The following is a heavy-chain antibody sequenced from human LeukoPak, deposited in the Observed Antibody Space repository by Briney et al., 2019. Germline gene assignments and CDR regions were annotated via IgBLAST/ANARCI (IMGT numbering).Heavy chain of an antibody. CDR3: ARDLFLLCGSGLVRCGGFDP. D-gene: IGHD3-10*01. J-gene: IGHJ5*02. V-gene: IGHV3-21*01. CDR1: GFTFSSYS. CDR2: ISSSSSYI. Sequence: PGGSLRLSCAASGFTFSSYSMNWVRQAPGKGLEWVSSISSSSSYIYYADSVKGRFTISRDNAKNSLYLQMNSLRAEDTAVYYCARDLFLLCGSGLVRCGGFDPRGQGTLVTVSS.